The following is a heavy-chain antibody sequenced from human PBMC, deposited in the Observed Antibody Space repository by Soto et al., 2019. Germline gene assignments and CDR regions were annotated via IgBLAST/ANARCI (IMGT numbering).Heavy chain of an antibody. D-gene: IGHD3-22*01. J-gene: IGHJ4*02. CDR2: IYYSGST. CDR1: GGSISSYY. Sequence: SETLSLTCTVSGGSISSYYWSWIRQPPGKGLEWIGYIYYSGSTNYNPSLKSRVTISVDTSKNQFSLKLSSVTAADTAVYYCARTDYYDSSGSFDYWGQGTLVTVSS. V-gene: IGHV4-59*01. CDR3: ARTDYYDSSGSFDY.